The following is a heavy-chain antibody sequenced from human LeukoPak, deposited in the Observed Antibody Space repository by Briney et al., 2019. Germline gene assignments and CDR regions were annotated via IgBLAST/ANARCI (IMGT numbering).Heavy chain of an antibody. CDR3: ARGGFYETGT. CDR2: VNLQGST. Sequence: SETLSLTCGVSGVSITSTNYWTWVRQPPGKGLEWIGEVNLQGSTNYNPSLKSRVTISVDKSKNQFSLKLSSVTAADTAVYYCARGGFYETGTWGQGTMVTVSS. CDR1: GVSITSTNY. J-gene: IGHJ3*01. V-gene: IGHV4-4*02. D-gene: IGHD2/OR15-2a*01.